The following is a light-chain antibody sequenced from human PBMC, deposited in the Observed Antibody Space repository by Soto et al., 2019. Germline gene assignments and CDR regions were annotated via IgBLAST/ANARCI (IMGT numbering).Light chain of an antibody. V-gene: IGLV2-8*01. CDR2: EVS. J-gene: IGLJ2*01. Sequence: QSALTQPPSASGSPGQSVTISCTGTSSDVGGYNYVSWYQQHPGKAPKLMIYEVSKRPSGVPDRFSGSKSGNTASLTVSVLQAEDEADYYCSSYAGSNEVFGGGTKLTVL. CDR1: SSDVGGYNY. CDR3: SSYAGSNEV.